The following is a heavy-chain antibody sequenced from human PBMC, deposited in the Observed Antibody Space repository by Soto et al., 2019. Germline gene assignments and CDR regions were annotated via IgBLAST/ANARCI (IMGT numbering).Heavy chain of an antibody. Sequence: QLQMQEPGPGLVKPSETLSLTCTVSDGSISTSSYYWGWIRQSPGKGLEWIGTIFYTGRTYYNPSLESRVTLSVDTSKNQFSPHLTSVTAADTAVYYCTRHHPHHYDSSGYFDYWGQGTLVTVSS. V-gene: IGHV4-39*01. CDR3: TRHHPHHYDSSGYFDY. CDR2: IFYTGRT. J-gene: IGHJ4*02. CDR1: DGSISTSSYY. D-gene: IGHD3-22*01.